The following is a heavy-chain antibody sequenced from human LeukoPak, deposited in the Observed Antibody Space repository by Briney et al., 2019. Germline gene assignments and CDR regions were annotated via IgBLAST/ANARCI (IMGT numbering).Heavy chain of an antibody. CDR3: ARRETLLCFGELLWSGFDP. Sequence: GESLKISCKGSGYSFTSYWIGWVRQMPGKGLEWMGIIYPGDSDTRYSPSFQGQVTISADKSISTAYLQWSSLKASDTAMYYCARRETLLCFGELLWSGFDPWGQGTLVTVSS. CDR2: IYPGDSDT. J-gene: IGHJ5*02. V-gene: IGHV5-51*01. D-gene: IGHD3-10*01. CDR1: GYSFTSYW.